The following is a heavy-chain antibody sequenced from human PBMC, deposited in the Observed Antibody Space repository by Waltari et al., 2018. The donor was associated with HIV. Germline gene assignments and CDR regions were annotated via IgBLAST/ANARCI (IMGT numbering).Heavy chain of an antibody. CDR1: GFIFSSYA. V-gene: IGHV3-23*01. D-gene: IGHD2-2*01. CDR3: AKGDCNSPSCPFDF. Sequence: EVQLLESGGGLIETGGSLRLSCVGSGFIFSSYAMSWVRQAPGKGRVWFLGIRVSGNSTYYAGSVRCRFIIPTENSKTLVVLEMNSLRAEDTAVYYCAKGDCNSPSCPFDFWGQVTLVTVAS. J-gene: IGHJ4*02. CDR2: IRVSGNST.